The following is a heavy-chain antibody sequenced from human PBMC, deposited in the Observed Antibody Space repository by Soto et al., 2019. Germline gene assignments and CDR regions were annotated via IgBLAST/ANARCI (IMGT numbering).Heavy chain of an antibody. CDR1: GYTLTELS. J-gene: IGHJ3*02. Sequence: ASVKVSCKVSGYTLTELSMHWVRHSPGKWLEWMGGFDPEDGETIYAQKFQGRVTMTEDTSTDTAYMELSSLRSEDTAVYYCATALRFLEWLLWFAAFDIWGQGTMVTVSS. CDR3: ATALRFLEWLLWFAAFDI. D-gene: IGHD3-3*01. V-gene: IGHV1-24*01. CDR2: FDPEDGET.